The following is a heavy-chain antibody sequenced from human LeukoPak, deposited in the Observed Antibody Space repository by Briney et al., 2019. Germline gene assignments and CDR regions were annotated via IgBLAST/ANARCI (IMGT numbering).Heavy chain of an antibody. D-gene: IGHD3-3*01. CDR2: IKQDGSEK. CDR1: GFTFSSYW. CDR3: ARQFEIWSGCADY. V-gene: IGHV3-7*01. J-gene: IGHJ4*02. Sequence: GGSLRLSCAASGFTFSSYWMSWVRQAPGKGLEWVANIKQDGSEKYYVDSVKGRFTISRDNAKNSLYLQMNSLRAEDTAVYYCARQFEIWSGCADYWGQGTLVTVSS.